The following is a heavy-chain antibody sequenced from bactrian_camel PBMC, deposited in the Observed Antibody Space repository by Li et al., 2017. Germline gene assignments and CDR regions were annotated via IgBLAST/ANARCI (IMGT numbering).Heavy chain of an antibody. V-gene: IGHV3S35*01. CDR3: AGRGSGYYSSYKD. J-gene: IGHJ4*01. D-gene: IGHD3*01. CDR2: VYTGGSSA. CDR1: GFTFSSYG. Sequence: VQLVESGGGLVQPGGSLRLSCVASGFTFSSYGLSWVRQAPGKGLEWVSSVYTGGSSAFYSDSVKGRFNISRDDAKNTVYLQMNSLKSEDTALYYCAGRGSGYYSSYKDWGQGTQVTVS.